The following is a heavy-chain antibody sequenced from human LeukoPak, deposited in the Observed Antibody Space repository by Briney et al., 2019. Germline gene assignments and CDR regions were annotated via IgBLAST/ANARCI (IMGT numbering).Heavy chain of an antibody. CDR1: GYTLTELS. CDR2: ISYDGSNK. D-gene: IGHD6-13*01. V-gene: IGHV3-30-3*01. Sequence: SCKVSGYTLTELSMHWVRQAPGKGLEWVAVISYDGSNKYYADSVKGRFTISRDNSENTLYLQMNSLRAEDTAVYYCARDRHHYSSSWYYFDYWGQGTLVTVSS. J-gene: IGHJ4*02. CDR3: ARDRHHYSSSWYYFDY.